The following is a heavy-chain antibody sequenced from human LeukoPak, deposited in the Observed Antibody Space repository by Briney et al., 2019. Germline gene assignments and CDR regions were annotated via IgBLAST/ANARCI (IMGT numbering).Heavy chain of an antibody. V-gene: IGHV3-23*01. CDR1: GFTFSSYA. D-gene: IGHD6-19*01. J-gene: IGHJ4*02. CDR3: AKDSLYSSGWYYFDY. Sequence: GGSLRLSCAASGFTFSSYAMSWVRQAPGKGLEWVSAISGSGGSTYYADSVKGRFTISRDNSKSTLYLQMNSLRAEDTAVYYCAKDSLYSSGWYYFDYWGQGTLVTVSS. CDR2: ISGSGGST.